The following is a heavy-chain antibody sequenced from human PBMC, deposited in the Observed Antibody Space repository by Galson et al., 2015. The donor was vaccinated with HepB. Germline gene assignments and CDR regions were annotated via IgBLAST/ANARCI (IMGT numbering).Heavy chain of an antibody. Sequence: SVKVSCKVSGYTLTELSMHWVRQAPGKGLEWMGGFDPEDGETIYAQKFQGRVTMTEDTSTDTAYMELSSLRSGDTAVYYCATESLGYCSGGSCYSANAFDIWGQGTMVTVSS. D-gene: IGHD2-15*01. V-gene: IGHV1-24*01. CDR3: ATESLGYCSGGSCYSANAFDI. CDR1: GYTLTELS. J-gene: IGHJ3*02. CDR2: FDPEDGET.